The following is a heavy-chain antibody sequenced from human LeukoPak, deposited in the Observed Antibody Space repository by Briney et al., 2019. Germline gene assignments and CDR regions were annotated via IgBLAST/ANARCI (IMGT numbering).Heavy chain of an antibody. CDR2: ISGSGAGT. CDR3: AKEVTTPYFDY. Sequence: GGSLRLSCAASGFTFSSYAMSWVRQAPGKGLEWVAGISGSGAGTYYADSVKGRFTISRDNSKNTLYLQMSSLRAEDTAVYYCAKEVTTPYFDYWGQGSLVTVSS. CDR1: GFTFSSYA. V-gene: IGHV3-23*01. J-gene: IGHJ4*02. D-gene: IGHD4-17*01.